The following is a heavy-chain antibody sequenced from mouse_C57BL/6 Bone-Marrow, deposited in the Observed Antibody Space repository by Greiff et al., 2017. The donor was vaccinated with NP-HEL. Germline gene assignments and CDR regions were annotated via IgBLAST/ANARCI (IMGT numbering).Heavy chain of an antibody. CDR3: ARLDYYGSSYSWYFDV. Sequence: EVKLMESGGGLVQPGGSLKLSCAASGFTFSDYGMAWVRQAPRKGPEWVAFISNLAYSIYYADTVTGRFTISRENAKNTLYLEMSSLRSEDTAMYYCARLDYYGSSYSWYFDVWGTGTTVTVSS. CDR1: GFTFSDYG. V-gene: IGHV5-15*01. CDR2: ISNLAYSI. D-gene: IGHD1-1*01. J-gene: IGHJ1*03.